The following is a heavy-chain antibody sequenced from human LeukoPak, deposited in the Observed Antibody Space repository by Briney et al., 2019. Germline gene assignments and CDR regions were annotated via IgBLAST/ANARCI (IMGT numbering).Heavy chain of an antibody. Sequence: SETLSLTCTVSGGSISSYYWSWIRQPPGKGLQWIGYIYYSGSTNYNPSLKSRVTMSIDTSKNQFSLKLTSVTAADTAVYYCARGTGGWYFDLWGRGTLVTVSS. J-gene: IGHJ2*01. CDR1: GGSISSYY. CDR2: IYYSGST. V-gene: IGHV4-59*01. D-gene: IGHD1/OR15-1a*01. CDR3: ARGTGGWYFDL.